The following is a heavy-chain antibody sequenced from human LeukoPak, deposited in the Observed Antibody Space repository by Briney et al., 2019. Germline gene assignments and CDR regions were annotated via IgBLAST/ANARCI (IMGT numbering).Heavy chain of an antibody. D-gene: IGHD2-2*01. CDR1: GFTFSSYA. J-gene: IGHJ4*02. Sequence: GRSLRLPCVASGFTFSSYAMHWVRQAPGKGLEWVAVISYDGSNKYYADSVKGRFTISRDNSKNTLYLQMNSLRAEDTAVYYCARAHQYCSSTSCYAGFDYWGQGTLVTVSS. CDR2: ISYDGSNK. CDR3: ARAHQYCSSTSCYAGFDY. V-gene: IGHV3-30*04.